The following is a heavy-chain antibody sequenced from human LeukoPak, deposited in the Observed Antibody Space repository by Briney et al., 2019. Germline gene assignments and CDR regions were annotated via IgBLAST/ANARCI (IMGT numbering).Heavy chain of an antibody. V-gene: IGHV3-23*01. CDR1: GFTFTNYW. J-gene: IGHJ5*02. CDR2: ISGSGGST. D-gene: IGHD1-7*01. CDR3: AKAQGWNYENWFDP. Sequence: GGSLRLSCAASGFTFTNYWMSWVRQAPGKGLEWVSAISGSGGSTYYADSVKGRFTISRDNSKNTLYLQMNSLRAEDTAVYYCAKAQGWNYENWFDPWGQGTLVTVSS.